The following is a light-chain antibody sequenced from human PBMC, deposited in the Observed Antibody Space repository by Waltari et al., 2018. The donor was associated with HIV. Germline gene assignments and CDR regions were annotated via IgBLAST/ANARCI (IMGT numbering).Light chain of an antibody. CDR1: QSVSSN. CDR3: QQYNNWLQRT. CDR2: RAS. Sequence: ERVMTQSPATLSVSPGERATLSCRASQSVSSNLAWYQQKPGQAPRLLIYRASTRATGIPARFSGSGSVTASTLTISSLQSEDFAVYYCQQYNNWLQRTFGQGTKVEIK. J-gene: IGKJ1*01. V-gene: IGKV3-15*01.